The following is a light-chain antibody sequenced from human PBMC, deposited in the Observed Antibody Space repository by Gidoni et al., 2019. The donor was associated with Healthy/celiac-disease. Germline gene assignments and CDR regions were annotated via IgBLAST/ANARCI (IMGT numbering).Light chain of an antibody. J-gene: IGKJ1*01. CDR3: QQYNSYSWT. CDR2: DAS. CDR1: QSIRSW. Sequence: DIQMTQPPSTLSASVGDRVTITCRASQSIRSWLAWYQQKPEKAPKLLIYDASSLESGVPSRFSGSGSGTEFTLTISSLQPDDLATYYCQQYNSYSWTFXQXTKVEIK. V-gene: IGKV1-5*01.